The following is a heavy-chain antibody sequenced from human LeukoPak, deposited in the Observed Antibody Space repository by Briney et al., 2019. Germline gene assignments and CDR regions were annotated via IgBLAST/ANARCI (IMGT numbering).Heavy chain of an antibody. V-gene: IGHV3-30*04. J-gene: IGHJ4*02. Sequence: GRSLRLSCAASGFTFSSYAMHWVRQAPGKGLEWVAFISYDGSNKYYADSVKGRFTISRDNAKNSLYLQMNSLRVEDTAVYYCARDWGSWDFDYWGQGTLVTVSS. CDR3: ARDWGSWDFDY. D-gene: IGHD3-16*01. CDR2: ISYDGSNK. CDR1: GFTFSSYA.